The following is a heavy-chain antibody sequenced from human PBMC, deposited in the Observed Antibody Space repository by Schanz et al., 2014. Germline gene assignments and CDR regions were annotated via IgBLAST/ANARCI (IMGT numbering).Heavy chain of an antibody. CDR3: ARDQSPYTNSSDVRYFDY. V-gene: IGHV1-46*01. Sequence: QVQLVQSGAEVKKPGASVKVSCKASGYTFTSDSMHWVRQAPGQGLEWMGMINPSGGSTTYAQKYQDRITMTRDASTSTDYMELSSLRSEDTAVYYCARDQSPYTNSSDVRYFDYWGQGTLVTVSS. J-gene: IGHJ4*02. CDR2: INPSGGST. D-gene: IGHD6-6*01. CDR1: GYTFTSDS.